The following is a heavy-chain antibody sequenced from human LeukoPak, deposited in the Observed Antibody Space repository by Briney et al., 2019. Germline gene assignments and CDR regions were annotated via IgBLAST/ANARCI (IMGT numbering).Heavy chain of an antibody. CDR3: ARVRAAASTRLDY. V-gene: IGHV1-2*02. Sequence: ASVTVSCKASAYTITDYYMHWVRQAPGQGREWMGWINPNSGGTNYAQKFQGRVTMTRDTSISTAYMELSRLRSDDTAMYYCARVRAAASTRLDYWGQGTLVTVSS. J-gene: IGHJ4*02. D-gene: IGHD6-13*01. CDR1: AYTITDYY. CDR2: INPNSGGT.